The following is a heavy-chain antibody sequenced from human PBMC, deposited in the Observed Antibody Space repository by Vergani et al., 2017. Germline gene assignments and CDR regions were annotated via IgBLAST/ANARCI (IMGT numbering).Heavy chain of an antibody. CDR2: INPNSGGT. Sequence: QVQLVQSGAEVKKPGASVKVSYKASGYTFTGYYMHWVRQAPGQGLEWMGWINPNSGGTNYAQKFQGRVTMTRDTSISTAYMELSRLRSDDTAVYYCARGDFVDGSGSYSSLYYFDYWGQGTLVTVSS. CDR3: ARGDFVDGSGSYSSLYYFDY. D-gene: IGHD3-10*01. CDR1: GYTFTGYY. V-gene: IGHV1-2*02. J-gene: IGHJ4*02.